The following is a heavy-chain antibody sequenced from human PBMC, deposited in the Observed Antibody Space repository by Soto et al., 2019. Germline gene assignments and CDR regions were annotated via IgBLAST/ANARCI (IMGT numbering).Heavy chain of an antibody. CDR3: ARLTGPDSCRDAFDI. CDR2: IIPILGIA. V-gene: IGHV1-69*02. CDR1: GGTFSSYT. J-gene: IGHJ3*02. D-gene: IGHD7-27*01. Sequence: QVQLVQSGAEVKKPGSSVKVSCKASGGTFSSYTISWVRQAPGQGLEWMGRIIPILGIANYAQKFQGRVTITADKSTSTAYMELSSLRSDDTAVYYCARLTGPDSCRDAFDIWGQGTMVTVSS.